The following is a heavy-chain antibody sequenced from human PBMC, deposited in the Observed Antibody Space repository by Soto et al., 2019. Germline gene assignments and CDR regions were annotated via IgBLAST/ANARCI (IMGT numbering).Heavy chain of an antibody. J-gene: IGHJ3*02. D-gene: IGHD2-15*01. CDR2: IKQDGSEK. CDR3: ARENRDIVVVVAAPDAFDI. V-gene: IGHV3-7*01. Sequence: GGSLRLSCAASGFTFSSYWMSWVRQAPGKGLEWVANIKQDGSEKYYVDSVKGRFTISRDNAKNSLYLQMNSLRAEDTAVYYCARENRDIVVVVAAPDAFDIWGQGTMVTVSS. CDR1: GFTFSSYW.